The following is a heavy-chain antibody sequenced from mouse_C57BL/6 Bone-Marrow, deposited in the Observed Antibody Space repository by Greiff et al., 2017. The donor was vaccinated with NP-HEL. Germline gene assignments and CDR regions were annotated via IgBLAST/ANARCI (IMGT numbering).Heavy chain of an antibody. J-gene: IGHJ1*03. CDR1: GYTFTDYN. V-gene: IGHV1-18*01. D-gene: IGHD1-1*01. Sequence: VQLQQSGPELVKPGASVKIPCKASGYTFTDYNMDWVKQSHGKSLEWIGDINPNNGGTIYNQKFKGKATLTVDKSSSTAYMELRSLTSEDTAVYYCARPPSYGSSYDWYFDVWGTGTTVTVSS. CDR2: INPNNGGT. CDR3: ARPPSYGSSYDWYFDV.